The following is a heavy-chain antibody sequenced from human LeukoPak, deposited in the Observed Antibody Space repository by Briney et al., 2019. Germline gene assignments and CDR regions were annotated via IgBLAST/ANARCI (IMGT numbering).Heavy chain of an antibody. D-gene: IGHD5-12*01. CDR2: INPNSGGT. V-gene: IGHV1-2*02. CDR1: GYTFTGYY. J-gene: IGHJ3*02. CDR3: ARDSPVAYAFAI. Sequence: GASVKVSCKASGYTFTGYYMHWVRQAPGQGLEWMGWINPNSGGTNYAQKFQGRVTMTRDTSISTACMELSRLRSDDTAVYYCARDSPVAYAFAIWGQGTMVTVSS.